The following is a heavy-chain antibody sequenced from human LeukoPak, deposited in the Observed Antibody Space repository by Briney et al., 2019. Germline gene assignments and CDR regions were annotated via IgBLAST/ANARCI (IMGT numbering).Heavy chain of an antibody. D-gene: IGHD3-10*01. Sequence: GGSLRLSCAASGFTFSSYAMSWVRQAPGKGLEWVSGISGSGGTTYYADSVKGRFTISRDNSKNTLYLQMNSLRAEDTAVYYCAKDRGNTMVRGITAFDYWGQGTLVTVSS. CDR3: AKDRGNTMVRGITAFDY. CDR1: GFTFSSYA. J-gene: IGHJ4*02. V-gene: IGHV3-23*01. CDR2: ISGSGGTT.